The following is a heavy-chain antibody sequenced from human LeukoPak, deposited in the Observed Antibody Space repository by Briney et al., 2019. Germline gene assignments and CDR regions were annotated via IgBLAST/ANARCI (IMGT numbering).Heavy chain of an antibody. Sequence: SETLSLTCTVSGGSISSSSYYWGWIRQPPGKGLEWIGTIYYGGSTYYNPSLKSRVTISVDTSKNQFSLKLSSVTAADTAVYYCASAGYTSGLWYFDLWGRGTLVSVSS. J-gene: IGHJ2*01. D-gene: IGHD6-19*01. V-gene: IGHV4-39*01. CDR1: GGSISSSSYY. CDR2: IYYGGST. CDR3: ASAGYTSGLWYFDL.